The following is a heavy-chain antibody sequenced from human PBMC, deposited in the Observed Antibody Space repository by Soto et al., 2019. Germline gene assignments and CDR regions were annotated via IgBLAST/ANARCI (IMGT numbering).Heavy chain of an antibody. V-gene: IGHV3-21*01. CDR1: GFDFSSYS. CDR3: VRDFGWYFRSGYMDV. Sequence: EVHLVESGGGLVKPGGSLRLSCAASGFDFSSYSMNWVRQAPGKGLEGVSSINEDSSYIYYAHSLRGRFTTSRDNAKESLYLQLNSLRAEDTAVYYCVRDFGWYFRSGYMDVWGDGATVTVSS. CDR2: INEDSSYI. D-gene: IGHD3-3*01. J-gene: IGHJ6*03.